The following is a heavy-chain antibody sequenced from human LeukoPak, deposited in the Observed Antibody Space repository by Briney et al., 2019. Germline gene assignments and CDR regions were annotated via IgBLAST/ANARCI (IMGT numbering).Heavy chain of an antibody. V-gene: IGHV4-61*01. CDR2: IYYSGST. J-gene: IGHJ4*02. D-gene: IGHD5-24*01. CDR3: ARGDGYNPGLFDY. Sequence: PSETLSLTCTVSGGSVSSGSYYWSWIRQPPGKGLEWIGYIYYSGSTNYNPSLKSRVTISVDTSKNQFSLKLSSVTAADTAVYYCARGDGYNPGLFDYWGQGTLVTVSS. CDR1: GGSVSSGSYY.